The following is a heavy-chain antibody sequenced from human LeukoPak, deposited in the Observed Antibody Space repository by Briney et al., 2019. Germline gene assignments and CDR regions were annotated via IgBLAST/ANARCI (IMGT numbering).Heavy chain of an antibody. CDR3: GSGYYISPVY. V-gene: IGHV4-34*01. D-gene: IGHD3-10*01. CDR2: INHSGST. Sequence: PSETLSLTCTVSGGSISSYYWSWIRQPPGKGLEWIGEINHSGSTNYNPSLKSRVTISVDTSKNQFSLKLSSVTAADTAVYYCGSGYYISPVYWGQGTLVTVSS. J-gene: IGHJ4*02. CDR1: GGSISSYY.